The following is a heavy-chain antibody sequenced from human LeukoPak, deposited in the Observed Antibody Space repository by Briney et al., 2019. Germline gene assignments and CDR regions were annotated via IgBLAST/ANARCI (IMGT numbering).Heavy chain of an antibody. D-gene: IGHD5-18*01. CDR3: ARVDQYSYGSERSPYYCYMDV. Sequence: SETLSLTCTVSGGSISSYYWSWIRQPPGKGLEWIGYIYYSGSTNYNPSLKSRVTISVDTSKNQFSLELSSVTAADTAVYYCARVDQYSYGSERSPYYCYMDVWGKGTTVTVSS. CDR2: IYYSGST. CDR1: GGSISSYY. J-gene: IGHJ6*03. V-gene: IGHV4-59*01.